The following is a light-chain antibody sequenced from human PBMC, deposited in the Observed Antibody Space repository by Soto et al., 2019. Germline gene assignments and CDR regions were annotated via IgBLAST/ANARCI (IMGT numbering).Light chain of an antibody. CDR3: QQSYITLGT. J-gene: IGKJ1*01. V-gene: IGKV1-39*01. CDR2: AAS. Sequence: DIQMPQSPSSRSASVGDRVTITFRASQIISSYLNWYQQKPGKAPNLLIYAASSLQSGVPSRFSGSGSGTDFTLTISSLQPEDFATYYCQQSYITLGTFGQGTKVDIK. CDR1: QIISSY.